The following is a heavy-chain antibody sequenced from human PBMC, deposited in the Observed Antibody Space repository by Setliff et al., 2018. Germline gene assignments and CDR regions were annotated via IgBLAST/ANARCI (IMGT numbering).Heavy chain of an antibody. V-gene: IGHV4-38-2*01. D-gene: IGHD1-26*01. CDR3: ARSSYSGSYLNV. Sequence: SETLSLTCAVSGYSISSGYYWGWIRQPPGKGLEWIGSIYYSGSTYYNPSLKSRVTISVDKSKNQFSLKLSSVTAADTAVYYCARSSYSGSYLNVWGQGTTVTVSS. CDR2: IYYSGST. J-gene: IGHJ6*02. CDR1: GYSISSGYY.